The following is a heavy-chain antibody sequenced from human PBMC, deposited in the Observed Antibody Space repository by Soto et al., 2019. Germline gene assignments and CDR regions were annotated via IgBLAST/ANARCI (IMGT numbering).Heavy chain of an antibody. V-gene: IGHV3-48*02. CDR2: ISSSSSTI. D-gene: IGHD6-13*01. CDR3: ARDLYSSSWYRNWFDP. CDR1: RFTFSSYS. Sequence: PGGYLRLSFAASRFTFSSYSINWVRQAPGKGLEWVSYISSSSSTIYYADSVKGRFTISRDNAKNSLYLQMNSLRDEDTAVYYCARDLYSSSWYRNWFDPWGQGTLVTVSS. J-gene: IGHJ5*02.